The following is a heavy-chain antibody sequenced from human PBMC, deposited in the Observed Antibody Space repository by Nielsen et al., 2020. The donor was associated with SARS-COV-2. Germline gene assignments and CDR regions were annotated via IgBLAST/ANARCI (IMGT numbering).Heavy chain of an antibody. J-gene: IGHJ5*02. D-gene: IGHD3-3*01. CDR3: ARRGTTLYYDFWSSGDNWFDP. CDR1: GYKFSSYW. V-gene: IGHV5-51*01. CDR2: IFPDDSDI. Sequence: GESLKISCKGSGYKFSSYWIAWVRQMPGKGLEYMGIIFPDDSDIRYSPSFQGHITISADKSMNTAYLQWSSLKTSDTAIYYCARRGTTLYYDFWSSGDNWFDPWGQGTLVTVSS.